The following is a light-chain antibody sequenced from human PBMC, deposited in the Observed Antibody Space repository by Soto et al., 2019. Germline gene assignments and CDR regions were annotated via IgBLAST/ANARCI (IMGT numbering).Light chain of an antibody. CDR2: LNSDGSH. Sequence: QSVLTQSPSASASLGASVKLTCTLSSGHSSYAIAWHQQQPEKGPRYLMKLNSDGSHSKGDGIPDRFSGSSSGAERYLTISSLKAEDEADYYCQTWGNGMQVFGTGTKVTVL. CDR1: SGHSSYA. J-gene: IGLJ1*01. V-gene: IGLV4-69*01. CDR3: QTWGNGMQV.